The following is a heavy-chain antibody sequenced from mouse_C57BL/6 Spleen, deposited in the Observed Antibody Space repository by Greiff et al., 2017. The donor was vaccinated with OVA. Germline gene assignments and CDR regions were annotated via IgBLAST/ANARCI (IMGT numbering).Heavy chain of an antibody. CDR2: FYPGDGDT. Sequence: QVQLKESGPELVKPGASVKISCKASGYAFSSSWMNWVKQRPGKGLEWIGRFYPGDGDTNYNGKFKGKATLTADKSSSTAYMQLSSLTSEDSAVYFCARSDFDVWGTGTTVTVSS. J-gene: IGHJ1*03. V-gene: IGHV1-82*01. CDR3: ARSDFDV. CDR1: GYAFSSSW.